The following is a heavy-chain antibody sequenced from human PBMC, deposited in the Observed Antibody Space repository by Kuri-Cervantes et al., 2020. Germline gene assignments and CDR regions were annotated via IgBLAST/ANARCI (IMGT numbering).Heavy chain of an antibody. Sequence: GESLKISCTVSGGSISSGDYYWSWIRQAPGKGLEWVSYISSSGSTIYYADSVKGRFTISRDNAKNSLYLQMNSLRAEDTAVYYCARGPAAVVFPRWFDPWGQGTLVTVSS. CDR2: ISSSGSTI. J-gene: IGHJ5*02. V-gene: IGHV3-11*01. CDR3: ARGPAAVVFPRWFDP. D-gene: IGHD2-15*01. CDR1: GGSISSGDYY.